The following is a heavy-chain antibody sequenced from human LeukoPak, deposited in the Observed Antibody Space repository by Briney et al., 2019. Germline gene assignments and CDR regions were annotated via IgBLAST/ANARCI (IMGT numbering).Heavy chain of an antibody. J-gene: IGHJ4*02. CDR2: INHSGST. CDR3: AMQQLGRRRLDY. Sequence: SETLSLTCAVYGGSFSGYYWSWIRQPPGKGLEWIGEINHSGSTNYNPSLKSRVTISVDTSKNQFSLKLSSVTAADTAVYYCAMQQLGRRRLDYWRQGTLVTVSS. D-gene: IGHD6-13*01. CDR1: GGSFSGYY. V-gene: IGHV4-34*01.